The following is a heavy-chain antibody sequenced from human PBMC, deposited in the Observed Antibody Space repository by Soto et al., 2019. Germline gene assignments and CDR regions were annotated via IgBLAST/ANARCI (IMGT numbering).Heavy chain of an antibody. Sequence: PSETLSLTCTVSGGSISSFYWSWIRQPAGKGLEWIGRIYSGGRNNYNPSLKSRVTMSVDTSKNQFSLRLSSVTAADTAMYYCTYYYDSVSYPRFDYWGQGTLVTVSS. CDR2: IYSGGRN. J-gene: IGHJ4*02. D-gene: IGHD3-22*01. CDR1: GGSISSFY. CDR3: TYYYDSVSYPRFDY. V-gene: IGHV4-4*07.